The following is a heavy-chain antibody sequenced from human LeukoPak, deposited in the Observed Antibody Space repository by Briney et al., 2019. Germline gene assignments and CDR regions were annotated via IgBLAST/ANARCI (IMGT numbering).Heavy chain of an antibody. CDR1: GYTLTDYF. Sequence: SVKVSCKASGYTLTDYFMHGVRQAPGQGGDGMGWINTNSGGTNYAQKFQGRVTMTRNRAISTDYMELSRLSSDATAVYYCAGQLWLSEISRFDYWGQGTLVTVSS. J-gene: IGHJ4*02. V-gene: IGHV1-2*02. CDR2: INTNSGGT. D-gene: IGHD5-18*01. CDR3: AGQLWLSEISRFDY.